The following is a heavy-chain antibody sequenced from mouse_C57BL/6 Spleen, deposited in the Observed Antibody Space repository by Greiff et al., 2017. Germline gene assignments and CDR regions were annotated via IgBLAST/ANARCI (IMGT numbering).Heavy chain of an antibody. V-gene: IGHV1-80*01. Sequence: QVQLKESGAELVKPGASVKISCKASGYAFSSYWMNWVKQRPGKGLEWIGQIYPGDGDTNYNGKFKGKATLTADKSSSTAYMQLSSLTSEDSAVYFCAREGPDYYGSSYGFAYWGQGTLVTVSA. D-gene: IGHD1-1*01. CDR2: IYPGDGDT. J-gene: IGHJ3*01. CDR3: AREGPDYYGSSYGFAY. CDR1: GYAFSSYW.